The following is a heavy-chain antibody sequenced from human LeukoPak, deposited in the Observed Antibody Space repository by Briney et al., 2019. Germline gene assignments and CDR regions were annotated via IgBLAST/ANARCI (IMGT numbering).Heavy chain of an antibody. CDR1: GGSISNHY. Sequence: SETLSLTCTVSGGSISNHYWSWIRQSPGKGLERIVYVYYNGNTNYNPSLRSRVAISVDTSKNQFSLKLSSVTAADTAMYYCARDLNYVFDYWGQGTLVTVSS. V-gene: IGHV4-59*11. CDR2: VYYNGNT. D-gene: IGHD1-7*01. J-gene: IGHJ4*02. CDR3: ARDLNYVFDY.